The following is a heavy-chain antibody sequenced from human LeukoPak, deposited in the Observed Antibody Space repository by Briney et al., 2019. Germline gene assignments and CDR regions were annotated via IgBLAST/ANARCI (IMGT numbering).Heavy chain of an antibody. CDR3: ARGPLHKITIFGVVIIDWYFDL. J-gene: IGHJ2*01. D-gene: IGHD3-3*01. CDR1: GGSISSSSYY. CDR2: IYYSGST. Sequence: SETLSLTCTVSGGSISSSSYYWGWIRQPPGKGLEWIGSIYYSGSTYYNPSLKSRVTISVDTSKNQFSLKLSSVTAADTAVYYCARGPLHKITIFGVVIIDWYFDLWGRGTLVTVSS. V-gene: IGHV4-39*01.